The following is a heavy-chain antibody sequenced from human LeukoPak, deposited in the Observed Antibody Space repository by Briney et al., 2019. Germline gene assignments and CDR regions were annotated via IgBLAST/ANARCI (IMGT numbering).Heavy chain of an antibody. CDR3: ARSGVPTGYSSSWWHRPRTFDP. J-gene: IGHJ5*02. CDR2: INHSGST. V-gene: IGHV4-34*01. CDR1: GGSFSGYY. D-gene: IGHD6-13*01. Sequence: SETLSLTCALDGGSFSGYYWTWIREPPGKVLEWIGEINHSGSTNYNPSLKSRVTISVDTSKNQFSLKLSSVTAADTAVYYCARSGVPTGYSSSWWHRPRTFDPWGQGTLVTVSS.